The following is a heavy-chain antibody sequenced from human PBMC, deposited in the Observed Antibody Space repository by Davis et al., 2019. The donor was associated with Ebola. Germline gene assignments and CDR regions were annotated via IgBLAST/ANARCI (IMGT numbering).Heavy chain of an antibody. CDR1: GYSFNTYW. Sequence: GESLKISCPAFGYSFNTYWIGWVRQMPGKGLEWMGNFHPGTSDLKYSPSFQGQITISVDRSIRTAYLQWRSLQASDTAIYYCASQGHRGSYLIHDYWGQGTPVTVSS. J-gene: IGHJ4*02. CDR2: FHPGTSDL. D-gene: IGHD3-16*01. CDR3: ASQGHRGSYLIHDY. V-gene: IGHV5-51*01.